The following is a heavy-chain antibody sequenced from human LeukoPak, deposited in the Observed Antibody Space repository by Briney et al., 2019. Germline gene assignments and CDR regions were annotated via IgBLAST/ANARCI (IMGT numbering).Heavy chain of an antibody. V-gene: IGHV3-74*01. CDR1: GIAFSNHW. Sequence: PGGSLRLSCAASGIAFSNHWMHWVRQAPGKGLEWVSWINNDGSYAVYADSVRARFTISRDNAKNTLYLQMNSLRPEDTAVYYCARDRPLNWFDPWGQGTLVTVSS. J-gene: IGHJ5*02. CDR3: ARDRPLNWFDP. CDR2: INNDGSYA.